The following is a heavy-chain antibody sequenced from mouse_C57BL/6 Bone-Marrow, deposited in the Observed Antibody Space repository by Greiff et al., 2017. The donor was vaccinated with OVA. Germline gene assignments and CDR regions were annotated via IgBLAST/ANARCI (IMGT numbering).Heavy chain of an antibody. J-gene: IGHJ2*01. Sequence: VQLQQPGAELVKPGASVKLSCTASGFTFTSYWMHWVKQTPGRGLEWIGWIAPNSGGTKYNEKFKSKATLTVDKPSSTAYMQLSSLTSEDSAVYYCARAGTTVVAPDDWGQGTTLTVSS. D-gene: IGHD1-1*01. V-gene: IGHV1-72*01. CDR2: IAPNSGGT. CDR1: GFTFTSYW. CDR3: ARAGTTVVAPDD.